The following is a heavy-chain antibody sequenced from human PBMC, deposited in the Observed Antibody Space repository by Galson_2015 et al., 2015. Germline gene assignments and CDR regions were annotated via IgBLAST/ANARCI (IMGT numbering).Heavy chain of an antibody. CDR2: FSISFSYI. J-gene: IGHJ3*02. D-gene: IGHD2-2*01. CDR3: ARGVVPAALYVNGPFDI. V-gene: IGHV3-21*04. Sequence: ECFASFSISFSYIYYADSVKGRFTISRDNAKNSLYLQMNSLRAEDTAVYYCARGVVPAALYVNGPFDIWGQGTIVTVSS.